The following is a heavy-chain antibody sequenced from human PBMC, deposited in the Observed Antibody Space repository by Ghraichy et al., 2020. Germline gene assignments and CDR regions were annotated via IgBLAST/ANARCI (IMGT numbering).Heavy chain of an antibody. J-gene: IGHJ5*01. D-gene: IGHD3-22*01. Sequence: SETLSLTCTVSGGSISSSSYYWGWIRQPPGKGLEWIGSIYYSGSTYYNPSLKSRVTISVDTSKNQFSLKLSSVTAADTAVYYCARHNPVEYYDSSGYYYRWVDPWGQGTLVTVSA. CDR2: IYYSGST. V-gene: IGHV4-39*01. CDR3: ARHNPVEYYDSSGYYYRWVDP. CDR1: GGSISSSSYY.